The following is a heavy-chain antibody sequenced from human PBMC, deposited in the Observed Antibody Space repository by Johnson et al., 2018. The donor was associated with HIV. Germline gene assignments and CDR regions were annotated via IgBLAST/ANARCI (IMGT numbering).Heavy chain of an antibody. CDR2: INWNGGTT. CDR1: GFTFSSYG. J-gene: IGHJ3*02. CDR3: AAGGGDCYPSHWGFCAFDI. Sequence: QVQLVESGGGVVQPGGSLRLSCAASGFTFSSYGMHWVRQAPGKGLEWVSGINWNGGTTDYADSVKGRFTISRDNSKNTLYLQMNSLRAEDTAIYYCAAGGGDCYPSHWGFCAFDIWGRGTMVTVSS. D-gene: IGHD2-21*01. V-gene: IGHV3-NL1*01.